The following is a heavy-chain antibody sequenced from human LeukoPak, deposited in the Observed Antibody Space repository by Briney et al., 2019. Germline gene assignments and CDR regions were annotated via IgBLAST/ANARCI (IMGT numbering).Heavy chain of an antibody. CDR2: INHSGST. CDR1: GGSFSGYY. D-gene: IGHD6-19*01. Sequence: SETLSLTCAVYGGSFSGYYWSWIRQPPGKGLEWIGEINHSGSTNYNPSLKSRVTISVDTSKNQFSLKLSSVTAADTAVYYCARARSGWEKSYYFDYWGQGTLVTVSS. CDR3: ARARSGWEKSYYFDY. V-gene: IGHV4-34*01. J-gene: IGHJ4*02.